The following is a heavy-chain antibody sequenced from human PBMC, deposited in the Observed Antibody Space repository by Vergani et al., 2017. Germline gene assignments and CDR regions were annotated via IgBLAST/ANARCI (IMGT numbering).Heavy chain of an antibody. CDR3: ARPDNYGDYVPFDY. J-gene: IGHJ4*02. CDR1: GGSISSYY. Sequence: VQLQESGPGLVKPSETLSLTCTVSGGSISSYYWSWIRQPPGKGLEWIGYIYYSGSTNYNPPLKSRVTISVDTSKNQFSLKLSSVTAADTAVYYCARPDNYGDYVPFDYWGQGTLVTVSS. V-gene: IGHV4-59*01. CDR2: IYYSGST. D-gene: IGHD4-17*01.